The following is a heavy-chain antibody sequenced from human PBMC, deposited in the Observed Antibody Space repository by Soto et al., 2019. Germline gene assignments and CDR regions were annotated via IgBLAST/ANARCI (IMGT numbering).Heavy chain of an antibody. V-gene: IGHV4-31*02. D-gene: IGHD3-22*01. J-gene: IGHJ6*02. Sequence: SETLSLTCVVSGGPVSGDDLYWSWIRHLPGKGLEWIANVYHTGTTYYNPSLKSRVSMSVDTSQNQFSLILASVTAADRAVYYCARALVTDYNSRDYHYYFAMDVWGQGTSVTVSS. CDR2: VYHTGTT. CDR3: ARALVTDYNSRDYHYYFAMDV. CDR1: GGPVSGDDLY.